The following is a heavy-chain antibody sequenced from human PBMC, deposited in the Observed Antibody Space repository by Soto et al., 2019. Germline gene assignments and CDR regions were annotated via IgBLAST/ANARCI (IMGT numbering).Heavy chain of an antibody. Sequence: GGSLRLSCAASGFTFSSYAMSWVRQAPGKGLERVSAISGSGGSTYYADSVKGRSTISRDNSKNTLYLQMNSLRAEDTAVYYCAKDFNYYDSSGYITLDYWGQGTLVTVSS. V-gene: IGHV3-23*01. J-gene: IGHJ4*02. CDR1: GFTFSSYA. CDR3: AKDFNYYDSSGYITLDY. D-gene: IGHD3-22*01. CDR2: ISGSGGST.